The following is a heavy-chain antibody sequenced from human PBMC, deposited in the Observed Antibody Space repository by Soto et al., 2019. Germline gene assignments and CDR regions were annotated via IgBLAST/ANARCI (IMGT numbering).Heavy chain of an antibody. Sequence: QVQLVESGGGSVKPGGSLRLSCVASGFTFSDYSMSWIRQAAGKGLEWLSYISSRNTIYYAESVQGRFTISRDNTKNTMYLQMNSLTAEETDVYYCARDYLTTYHRYCSGRTHPIYRWGQGTLITVSS. V-gene: IGHV3-11*01. D-gene: IGHD2-15*01. CDR2: ISSRNTI. J-gene: IGHJ5*02. CDR1: GFTFSDYS. CDR3: ARDYLTTYHRYCSGRTHPIYR.